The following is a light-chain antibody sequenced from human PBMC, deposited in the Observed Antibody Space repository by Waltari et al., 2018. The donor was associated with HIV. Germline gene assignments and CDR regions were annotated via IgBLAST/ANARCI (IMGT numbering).Light chain of an antibody. CDR1: RSDIGAYNY. V-gene: IGLV2-14*01. CDR3: SSYTTSNTYV. CDR2: RVK. J-gene: IGLJ1*01. Sequence: QSALAQPASVSGSPGQSITFSCTGTRSDIGAYNYVSWYQKHPDKAPKVIIYRVKSRPSGVSARFSGSKSGNTASLTISGLQAEDEADYYCSSYTTSNTYVFGRGTTVSVL.